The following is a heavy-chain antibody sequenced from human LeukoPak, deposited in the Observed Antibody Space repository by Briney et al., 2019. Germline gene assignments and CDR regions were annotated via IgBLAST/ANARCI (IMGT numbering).Heavy chain of an antibody. D-gene: IGHD3-10*01. CDR1: GGSISSYY. CDR2: IYYSGST. CDR3: ARLGVVGGSNSYYYYMDV. V-gene: IGHV4-59*01. J-gene: IGHJ6*03. Sequence: SETLSLTCTVSGGSISSYYWSWIRQPPGKGLEWIGYIYYSGSTNYNPSLKSRVTISVDTSKNRFSLKLSSVTAADTAVYYCARLGVVGGSNSYYYYMDVWGKGTTVTVSS.